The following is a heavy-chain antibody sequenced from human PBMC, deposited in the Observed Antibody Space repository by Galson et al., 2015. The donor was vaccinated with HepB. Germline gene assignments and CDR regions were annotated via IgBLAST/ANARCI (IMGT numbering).Heavy chain of an antibody. Sequence: SVKASCKASGGTFSRHTISWLRQAPGQGLEWMGGIIPIFGSGNYAQKFRGRVTITADESKSTTYMELSSLRSEDTAVYYCARQYDTSGYYPYWGQGTLVTVSS. J-gene: IGHJ4*02. CDR1: GGTFSRHT. CDR3: ARQYDTSGYYPY. D-gene: IGHD3-22*01. CDR2: IIPIFGSG. V-gene: IGHV1-69*13.